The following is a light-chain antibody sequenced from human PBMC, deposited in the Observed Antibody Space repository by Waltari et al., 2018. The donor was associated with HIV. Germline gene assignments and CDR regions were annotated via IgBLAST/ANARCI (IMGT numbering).Light chain of an antibody. CDR3: QQRSNWPGLT. CDR1: QSVSSY. CDR2: DAS. Sequence: EIVLTQSPAPLSLSPGERATLSCRASQSVSSYLAWYQQKPGQAPRLLIYDASNRATGILARFSGSGSGTDFTLTISSLEPEDFAVYYCQQRSNWPGLTFGGGTKVEIK. J-gene: IGKJ4*01. V-gene: IGKV3-11*01.